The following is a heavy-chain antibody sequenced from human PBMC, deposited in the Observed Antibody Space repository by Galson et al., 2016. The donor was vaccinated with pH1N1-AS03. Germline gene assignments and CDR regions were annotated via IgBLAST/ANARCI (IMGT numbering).Heavy chain of an antibody. D-gene: IGHD6-19*01. CDR2: IKQDGSDK. CDR3: AKAVAGSLNLYYYYGADV. J-gene: IGHJ6*02. V-gene: IGHV3-7*03. CDR1: GFPFSGYC. Sequence: SLRLSCAASGFPFSGYCMTWVRQAAGKGLEWVASIKQDGSDKHYVDSVRGRFTISKDNAKNSLYLQMNSLRPEDTAVYYCAKAVAGSLNLYYYYGADVWGQGTTVTVSS.